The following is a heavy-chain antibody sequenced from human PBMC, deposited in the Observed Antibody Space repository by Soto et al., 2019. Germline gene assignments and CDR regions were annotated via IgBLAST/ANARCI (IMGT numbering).Heavy chain of an antibody. CDR3: ASDLSGYSYGSYYYYGMDV. J-gene: IGHJ6*02. V-gene: IGHV1-69*08. D-gene: IGHD5-18*01. CDR2: IIPILNSV. CDR1: GGTFSTYT. Sequence: SVKVSCKASGGTFSTYTISWVRQAPGQGLEWMGRIIPILNSVNYAQKFQGRVTITADETTSTAYMELSSLRSEDTAVYYCASDLSGYSYGSYYYYGMDVWGQGTTVTVSS.